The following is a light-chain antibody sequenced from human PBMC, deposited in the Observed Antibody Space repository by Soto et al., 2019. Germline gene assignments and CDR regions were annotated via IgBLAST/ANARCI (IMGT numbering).Light chain of an antibody. CDR3: QSYDSSLSVL. CDR1: SSNIGAGYH. J-gene: IGLJ2*01. V-gene: IGLV1-40*01. Sequence: QAVVTQPPSVSGAPGQRVTISCTGCSSNIGAGYHVHWYQQLPGTAPRLLIYGNNNRPSGVPDRFSASQSGTSASLAISGLQTEDEADYYCQSYDSSLSVLFGGGTKLTVL. CDR2: GNN.